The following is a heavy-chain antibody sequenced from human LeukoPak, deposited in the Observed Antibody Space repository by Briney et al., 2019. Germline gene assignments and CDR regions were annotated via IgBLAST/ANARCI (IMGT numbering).Heavy chain of an antibody. V-gene: IGHV3-23*01. CDR3: AKDILDY. Sequence: GGSLRLSCAASGFTFSKSAMSWVRQAPGKGLEWVSTISDNGVNTFYADSVKGRFTISRDNSKNTLHLQMNSLTADDTAIYYCAKDILDYWGQGTLVTVSS. CDR1: GFTFSKSA. CDR2: ISDNGVNT. J-gene: IGHJ4*02.